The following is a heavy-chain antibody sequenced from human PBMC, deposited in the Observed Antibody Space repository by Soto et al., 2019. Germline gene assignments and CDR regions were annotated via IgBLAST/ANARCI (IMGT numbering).Heavy chain of an antibody. D-gene: IGHD6-19*01. J-gene: IGHJ4*02. CDR3: ARAGCFDH. CDR2: ISANNGNT. Sequence: QVQLVQSGAEVKKPGDSVRVSCKASGYTFTSYGIGWVRQAPGQGLEWMGWISANNGNTKYAQKLQGRVTMTTDASTSTAYMELRSLRSDDAAVCYCARAGCFDHWGQGTLVTVSS. V-gene: IGHV1-18*01. CDR1: GYTFTSYG.